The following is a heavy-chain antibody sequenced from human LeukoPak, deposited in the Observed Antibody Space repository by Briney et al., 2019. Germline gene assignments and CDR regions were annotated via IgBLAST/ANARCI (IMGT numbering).Heavy chain of an antibody. J-gene: IGHJ4*02. CDR3: ARDPFYYGLGSYQNYYFDY. D-gene: IGHD3-10*01. CDR2: IYHSGST. Sequence: SETLSLTCAVSGYSISSGYYWGWIRQPPGKGLEWIGSIYHSGSTYYNPSLKSRVTISVDTSKNQFSLKLSSVTAADTAVYYCARDPFYYGLGSYQNYYFDYWGQGTLVTVSS. V-gene: IGHV4-38-2*02. CDR1: GYSISSGYY.